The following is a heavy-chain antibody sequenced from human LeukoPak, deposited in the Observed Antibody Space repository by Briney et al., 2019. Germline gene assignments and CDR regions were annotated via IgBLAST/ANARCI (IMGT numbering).Heavy chain of an antibody. J-gene: IGHJ4*02. CDR3: ANGASPHFYYYFDY. CDR1: GFTFSSYG. CDR2: IWYDGSNK. D-gene: IGHD2-21*02. V-gene: IGHV3-33*06. Sequence: GGSLRLSCAASGFTFSSYGMHWVRQAPGKGLEWVAVIWYDGSNKYYADSVKGRFTISRDNSKNTLYLQMNSLRAEDTAVYYCANGASPHFYYYFDYWGQGTLVTVSS.